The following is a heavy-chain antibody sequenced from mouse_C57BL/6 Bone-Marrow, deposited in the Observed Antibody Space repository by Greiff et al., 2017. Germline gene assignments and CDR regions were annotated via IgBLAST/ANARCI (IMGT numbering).Heavy chain of an antibody. Sequence: VQLQQSGPELAKPGASVKIPCKASGYTFTDYNMDWVKQSHGKSLEWIGDINPNNGGTIYNQKFKGKATLTVDKSSSTAYMELRSLTSEDTAVYYCARPDGYYPAWFAYWGQGTLVTVSA. V-gene: IGHV1-18*01. CDR3: ARPDGYYPAWFAY. D-gene: IGHD2-3*01. CDR1: GYTFTDYN. CDR2: INPNNGGT. J-gene: IGHJ3*01.